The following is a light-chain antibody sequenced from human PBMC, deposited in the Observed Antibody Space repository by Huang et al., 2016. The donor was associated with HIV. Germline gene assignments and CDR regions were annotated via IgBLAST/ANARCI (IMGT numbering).Light chain of an antibody. CDR1: QTIGNN. CDR2: GEA. V-gene: IGKV3-15*01. J-gene: IGKJ1*01. CDR3: QQYNYWRRT. Sequence: ETMMTQSPVTLSVSPGERVTLACRASQTIGNNLAWYQQNPVQSPRRLMYGEATRSTGFPARFSGSGYGTEFTLTISSLQSEDFAVYFCQQYNYWRRTFGQGTKVEIK.